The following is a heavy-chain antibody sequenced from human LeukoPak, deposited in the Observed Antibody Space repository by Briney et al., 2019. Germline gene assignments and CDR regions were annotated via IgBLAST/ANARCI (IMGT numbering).Heavy chain of an antibody. V-gene: IGHV3-74*01. Sequence: GGPLRLSCAASGFTFSTYWMHWVRQAPGKGLVWVSRIKSDGSTNYADSVKGRFTISRDNAKNTVSLQMNSLRAEDTGVYYRARAPSEIGGYYPEYFRHWGQGTLVTVSS. CDR2: IKSDGST. CDR1: GFTFSTYW. CDR3: ARAPSEIGGYYPEYFRH. J-gene: IGHJ1*01. D-gene: IGHD3-22*01.